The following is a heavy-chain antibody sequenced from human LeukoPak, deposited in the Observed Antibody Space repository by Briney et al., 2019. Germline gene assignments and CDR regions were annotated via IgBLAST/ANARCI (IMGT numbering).Heavy chain of an antibody. J-gene: IGHJ6*02. V-gene: IGHV4-34*01. CDR1: GGSFSGYY. CDR3: ARVPPYYDILTGYYNHYYGMDV. CDR2: INHSGST. D-gene: IGHD3-9*01. Sequence: SETLSLTCAVYGGSFSGYYWSWIRQPPGKGLEWIGEINHSGSTNYNPSLKSRVTISVDTSKNQFSLELSSVTAADTAVYYCARVPPYYDILTGYYNHYYGMDVWGQGTTVTVSS.